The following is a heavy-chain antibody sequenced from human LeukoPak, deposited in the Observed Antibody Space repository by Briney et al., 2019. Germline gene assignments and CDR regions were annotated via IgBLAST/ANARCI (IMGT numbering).Heavy chain of an antibody. V-gene: IGHV3-74*01. Sequence: GGSLRLSCAASGFTFSSYWMHWVRQAPGKGLVWVSRINSDGSSTSYADSVKGRFTISRDNAKNTLYLQMNSLRAEDTAVYYCARDMTYSSSSPWFDPWGQGTLVTVSS. J-gene: IGHJ5*02. CDR1: GFTFSSYW. CDR2: INSDGSST. CDR3: ARDMTYSSSSPWFDP. D-gene: IGHD6-6*01.